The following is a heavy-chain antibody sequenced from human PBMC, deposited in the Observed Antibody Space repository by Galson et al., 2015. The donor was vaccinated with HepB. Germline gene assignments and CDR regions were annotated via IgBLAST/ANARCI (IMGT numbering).Heavy chain of an antibody. CDR3: TRHSRDGLLTSMIVD. Sequence: SLRLSCAASGFTFSGSAMHWVRQASGKGLEWVGRIRSKANSYATAYAASVKGRFTISRDDSKNTAYLQMNSLKTEDTAVYYCTRHSRDGLLTSMIVDWGQGTLVTVSS. J-gene: IGHJ4*02. D-gene: IGHD3-22*01. V-gene: IGHV3-73*01. CDR2: IRSKANSYAT. CDR1: GFTFSGSA.